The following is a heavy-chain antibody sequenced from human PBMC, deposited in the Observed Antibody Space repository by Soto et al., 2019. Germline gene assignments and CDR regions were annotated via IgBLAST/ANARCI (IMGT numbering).Heavy chain of an antibody. Sequence: EVQLLESGGGLVQPGGSLRLSCAASGFTFSSYAMSWVRQAPGKGLEWVSAISGSGGSTYYADSVKGRFTISRDNSKNTLYLQMNSLRAKDTAVYYCAKVKYCSSTSCSRRFDPWGQGTLVTVSS. CDR3: AKVKYCSSTSCSRRFDP. CDR2: ISGSGGST. D-gene: IGHD2-2*01. J-gene: IGHJ5*02. V-gene: IGHV3-23*01. CDR1: GFTFSSYA.